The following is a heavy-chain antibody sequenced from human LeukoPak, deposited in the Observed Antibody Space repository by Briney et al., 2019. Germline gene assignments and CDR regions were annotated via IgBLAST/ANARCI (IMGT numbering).Heavy chain of an antibody. Sequence: PGGSLRLSCAASGFTFSTYAMTWVRQAPGKGLDWVAVISGSGGNTYYADSVKGRFTISRDNSKNTLYLQMNSLGAEDTAVYYCAKDRLAHYDFVRGSYKDYWGQGTLVTVSS. CDR1: GFTFSTYA. V-gene: IGHV3-23*01. D-gene: IGHD3-16*01. CDR3: AKDRLAHYDFVRGSYKDY. J-gene: IGHJ4*02. CDR2: ISGSGGNT.